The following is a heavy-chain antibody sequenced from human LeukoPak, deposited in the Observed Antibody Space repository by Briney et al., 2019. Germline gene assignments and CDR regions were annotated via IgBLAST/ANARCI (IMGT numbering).Heavy chain of an antibody. CDR1: GYTLTELS. V-gene: IGHV1-24*01. D-gene: IGHD2-15*01. CDR2: FDPEDGET. CDR3: VADCSGGSCHSGFDY. Sequence: ASVKVSCKVSGYTLTELSMHWVRQAPGKGLEWMGGFDPEDGETIYAQKFQGRVTMTEDTSTDTAYMELSSLRSEDTAVYYCVADCSGGSCHSGFDYWGQGTLVTVSS. J-gene: IGHJ4*02.